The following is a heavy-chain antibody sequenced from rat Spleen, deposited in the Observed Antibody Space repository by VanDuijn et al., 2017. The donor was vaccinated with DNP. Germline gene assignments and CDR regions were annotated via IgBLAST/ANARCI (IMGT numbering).Heavy chain of an antibody. Sequence: EVQLVESGGGLVQPGRSMKLSCAASGLTFSDCNMTWVRQAPKKGLEWVATIIYDGSRTYCRDSVKGRFTGSRDNAKSTLYLQMDSLRSEDTATYYCATHQGVRIITPYNWFAYWGQGTLVTVSS. J-gene: IGHJ3*01. CDR1: GLTFSDCN. CDR3: ATHQGVRIITPYNWFAY. D-gene: IGHD1-6*01. CDR2: IIYDGSRT. V-gene: IGHV5S10*01.